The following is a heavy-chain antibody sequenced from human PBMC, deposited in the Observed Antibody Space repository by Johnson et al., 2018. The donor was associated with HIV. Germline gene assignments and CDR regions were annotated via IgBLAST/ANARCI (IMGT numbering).Heavy chain of an antibody. CDR2: MWYYGSNK. D-gene: IGHD3-16*01. CDR3: ATSYATGAFDI. Sequence: QVQLVESGGGVVQPGRSLRLSCAASGFTFSTYGMHWVRQAPGKGLEWVAVMWYYGSNKYYADSVKGRFTISRDNSKNTLYLQMNSLRAEDTAVYYCATSYATGAFDILGQGTMVTVSS. V-gene: IGHV3-33*01. CDR1: GFTFSTYG. J-gene: IGHJ3*02.